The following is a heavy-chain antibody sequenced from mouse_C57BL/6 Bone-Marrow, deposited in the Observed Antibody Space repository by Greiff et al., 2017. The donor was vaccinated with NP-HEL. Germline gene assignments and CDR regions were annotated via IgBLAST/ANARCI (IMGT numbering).Heavy chain of an antibody. CDR3: ARRGDGYYSYFDY. D-gene: IGHD2-3*01. CDR2: ISGGGGNT. CDR1: GFTFSSYT. Sequence: EVMLVESGGGLVKPGGSLKLSCAASGFTFSSYTMSWVRQTPEKRLEWVATISGGGGNTYYTDSVKGRFTISRDNAKITLYLQMSSLRSEDTALYYCARRGDGYYSYFDYWGQGTTLTVSS. V-gene: IGHV5-9*01. J-gene: IGHJ2*01.